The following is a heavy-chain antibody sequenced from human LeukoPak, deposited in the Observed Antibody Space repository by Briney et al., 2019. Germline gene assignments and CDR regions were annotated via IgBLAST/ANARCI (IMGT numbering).Heavy chain of an antibody. J-gene: IGHJ6*03. CDR3: ASGWNDVYYYYMDV. CDR1: GGTFSSYA. D-gene: IGHD1-1*01. CDR2: IIPIFGTA. Sequence: SVKVSCKASGGTFSSYAISWVRQAPGQGLEWMGGIIPIFGTANYAQKFQGRVTITADKSTSTAYMELSSLRSEDTAVYYCASGWNDVYYYYMDVWGKGTTVTVSS. V-gene: IGHV1-69*06.